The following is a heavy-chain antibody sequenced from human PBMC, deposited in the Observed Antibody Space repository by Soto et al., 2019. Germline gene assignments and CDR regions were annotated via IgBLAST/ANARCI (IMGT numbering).Heavy chain of an antibody. D-gene: IGHD5-18*01. CDR1: GFTFSSYG. V-gene: IGHV3-30*18. Sequence: QVQLVESGGAVVQPGKSLSHSCAAPGFTFSSYGMYWVRQAPGKGLEWVAAISYDGSNKDHADSVKGRFTISRDNSKNTLYLQMNSLSAEDTAVYYCAKDIVRYTYGACDYWGQGALGSVSS. CDR3: AKDIVRYTYGACDY. J-gene: IGHJ4*02. CDR2: ISYDGSNK.